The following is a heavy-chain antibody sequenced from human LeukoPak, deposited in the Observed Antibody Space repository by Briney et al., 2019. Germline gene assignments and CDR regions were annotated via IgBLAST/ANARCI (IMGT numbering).Heavy chain of an antibody. CDR1: GFTFSTYW. V-gene: IGHV3-7*01. Sequence: GGSLRLSCAASGFTFSTYWMNWVRQAPGKGLEWVANIKEDGSEKYYVDSVKGRFTISRDNAKNSLYLQMNSLRAEDTAVYYCARVYYYTSGSRWGDYFDYWGQGTLVTVSS. J-gene: IGHJ4*02. D-gene: IGHD3-10*01. CDR2: IKEDGSEK. CDR3: ARVYYYTSGSRWGDYFDY.